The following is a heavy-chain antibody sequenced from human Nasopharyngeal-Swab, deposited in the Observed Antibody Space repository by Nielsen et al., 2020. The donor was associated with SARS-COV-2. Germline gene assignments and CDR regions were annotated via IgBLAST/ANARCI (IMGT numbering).Heavy chain of an antibody. J-gene: IGHJ5*02. CDR3: AKDRGYCSGGSCYLLDL. Sequence: GESLKISCAASGFTFSSYAMSWVRQAPGKGLEWVSAISGSGGSTYYADSVKGRFTISRDNSKNTLYLQMNSLRAEDTAVYYCAKDRGYCSGGSCYLLDLWGQGTLVTVSS. CDR1: GFTFSSYA. V-gene: IGHV3-23*01. CDR2: ISGSGGST. D-gene: IGHD2-15*01.